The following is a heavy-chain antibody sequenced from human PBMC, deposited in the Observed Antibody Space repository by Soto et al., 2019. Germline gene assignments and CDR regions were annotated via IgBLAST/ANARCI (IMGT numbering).Heavy chain of an antibody. CDR3: TRERAYYDFWSGYQNTNFDY. J-gene: IGHJ4*02. Sequence: GGSLRLSCTASGFTFGDYAMSWVRQAPGKGLEWVGFIRSKAYGGTTEYAASVKGRFTISRDDSKSIAYLQMNSLKTEDTAVYYCTRERAYYDFWSGYQNTNFDYWGQGTLVTVS. V-gene: IGHV3-49*04. CDR1: GFTFGDYA. CDR2: IRSKAYGGTT. D-gene: IGHD3-3*01.